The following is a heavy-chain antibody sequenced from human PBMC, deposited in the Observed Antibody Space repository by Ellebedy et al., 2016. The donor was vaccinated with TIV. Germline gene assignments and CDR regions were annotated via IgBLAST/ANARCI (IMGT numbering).Heavy chain of an antibody. Sequence: SETLSLTXTVSGASISSSYWSWLRQPPGKGLEWIGYIHYTGKTNYNPSLMSRATISADTSKNQFSLRLNSVTAADAAVYYCARGYYDSTGSSNTFDIWGLGTMVTVSS. CDR1: GASISSSY. CDR3: ARGYYDSTGSSNTFDI. D-gene: IGHD3-22*01. CDR2: IHYTGKT. V-gene: IGHV4-59*01. J-gene: IGHJ3*02.